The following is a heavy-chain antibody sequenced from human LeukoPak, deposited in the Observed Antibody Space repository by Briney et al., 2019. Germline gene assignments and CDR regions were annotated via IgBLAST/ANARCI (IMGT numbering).Heavy chain of an antibody. CDR2: TSSDLNVK. J-gene: IGHJ4*02. D-gene: IGHD3-10*01. CDR3: AREGYYGSGSPPSLYFDY. V-gene: IGHV3-30*03. Sequence: GGSLRLSCAASGFTFSSYGMHWVRQAPGKGLEWVAVTSSDLNVKLYADSVKGRFTISRDNSRSTLYLQMNSLRPEDTAIYYCAREGYYGSGSPPSLYFDYWGQETLVTVSS. CDR1: GFTFSSYG.